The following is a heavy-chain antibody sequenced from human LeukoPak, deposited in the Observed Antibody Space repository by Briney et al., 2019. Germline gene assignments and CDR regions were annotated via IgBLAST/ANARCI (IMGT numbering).Heavy chain of an antibody. D-gene: IGHD1-26*01. CDR1: GFTFGSYA. CDR2: ISGSGDNT. CDR3: AKDSSSVGAKYYFDY. V-gene: IGHV3-23*01. J-gene: IGHJ4*02. Sequence: GGSLRLSCVASGFTFGSYAMNWVRQAPGRGLEWVSAISGSGDNTYYADSVKGRFTISRDNSKNTLYLQMNSLRAEDTAVYYCAKDSSSVGAKYYFDYWGQGTLVTVSS.